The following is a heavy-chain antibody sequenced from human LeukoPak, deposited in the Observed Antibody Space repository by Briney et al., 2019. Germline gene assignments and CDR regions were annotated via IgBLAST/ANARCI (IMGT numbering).Heavy chain of an antibody. CDR1: GYTFTSYA. Sequence: ASVKVSRKASGYTFTSYAMNWVRQAPGQGLEWMGWINTNTGNPTYAQGFTGRFVFSLDTSVSTAYLQICSLKAEDTAVYYCARYCSSTSCYSWFDPWGQGTLVTVSS. J-gene: IGHJ5*02. D-gene: IGHD2-2*01. CDR3: ARYCSSTSCYSWFDP. V-gene: IGHV7-4-1*01. CDR2: INTNTGNP.